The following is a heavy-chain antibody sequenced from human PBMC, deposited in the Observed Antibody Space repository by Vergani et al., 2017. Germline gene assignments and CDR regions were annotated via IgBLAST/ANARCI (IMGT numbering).Heavy chain of an antibody. Sequence: EVQLLESGGGLVQPGGSLRLSCAASGFTFSSYWMSWVRQAPGKGLEWVANIKQDGSEKYYVDSVKGRFTISRDNAKNSLYLQMNSLRAEDTAVYYCARDLIIAAPPLDYYYGMDVWGQGTTVTVSS. V-gene: IGHV3-7*01. CDR2: IKQDGSEK. CDR3: ARDLIIAAPPLDYYYGMDV. CDR1: GFTFSSYW. D-gene: IGHD6-13*01. J-gene: IGHJ6*02.